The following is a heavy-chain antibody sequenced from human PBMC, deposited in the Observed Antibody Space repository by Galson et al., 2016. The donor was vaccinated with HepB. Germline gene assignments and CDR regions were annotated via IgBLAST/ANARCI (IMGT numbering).Heavy chain of an antibody. J-gene: IGHJ4*02. D-gene: IGHD3-10*01. Sequence: ETLSLTCSVSGASVSSPTSFWTWIRQPPGQGLEWIGFVFYDERTGYDPSFKSRVTISLDTSNNQFSLKLTSVTTADTAGYYCSKIGWGGDSWGPGALVAVSS. CDR1: GASVSSPTSF. V-gene: IGHV4-61*01. CDR2: VFYDERT. CDR3: SKIGWGGDS.